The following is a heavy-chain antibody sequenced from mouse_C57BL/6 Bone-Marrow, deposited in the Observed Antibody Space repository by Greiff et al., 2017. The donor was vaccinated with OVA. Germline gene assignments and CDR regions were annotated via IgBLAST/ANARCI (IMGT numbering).Heavy chain of an antibody. CDR2: IDPSDSYT. V-gene: IGHV1-69*01. D-gene: IGHD4-1*01. Sequence: QVHVKQPGAELVMPGASVKLSCKASGYTFTSYWMHWVKQRPGQGLEWIGEIDPSDSYTNYNQKFKGKSTLTVDKSSSTAYMQLSSLTSEDSAVYYCARANWVYYFDYWGQGTTLTVSS. CDR1: GYTFTSYW. J-gene: IGHJ2*01. CDR3: ARANWVYYFDY.